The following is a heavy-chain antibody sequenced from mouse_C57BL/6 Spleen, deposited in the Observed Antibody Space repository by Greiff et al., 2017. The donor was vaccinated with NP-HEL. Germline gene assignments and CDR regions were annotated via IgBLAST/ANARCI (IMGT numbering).Heavy chain of an antibody. CDR1: GFTFSSYA. Sequence: EVQLVESGGGLVKPGGSLKLSCAASGFTFSSYAMSWVRQTPEKRLEWVATISDGGSYTYYPDNVKGRFTISRDNAKNNLYLQMSHLKSEDTAMYYCAREGYGSSPSYWYFDVWGTGTTVTVSS. CDR3: AREGYGSSPSYWYFDV. CDR2: ISDGGSYT. J-gene: IGHJ1*03. V-gene: IGHV5-4*01. D-gene: IGHD1-1*01.